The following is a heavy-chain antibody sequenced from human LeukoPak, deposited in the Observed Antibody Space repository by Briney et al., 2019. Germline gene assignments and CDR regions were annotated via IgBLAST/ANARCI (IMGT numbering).Heavy chain of an antibody. CDR1: GGSLSDYY. Sequence: PSETLSLTCAVYGGSLSDYYWSWIRQSPGKGLEWIGSIYYSGSTYYNPSLKSRVTISVDTSKNQFSLKLSSVTAADTAVYYCARVSLTYYFDYWGQGTLVTVSS. CDR2: IYYSGST. D-gene: IGHD3-16*01. CDR3: ARVSLTYYFDY. J-gene: IGHJ4*02. V-gene: IGHV4-34*01.